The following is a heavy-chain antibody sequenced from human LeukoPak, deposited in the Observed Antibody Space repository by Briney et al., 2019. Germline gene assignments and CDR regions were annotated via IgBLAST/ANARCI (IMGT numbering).Heavy chain of an antibody. CDR2: ITPILSIT. CDR3: ARVAEIAIALEY. CDR1: GGTFSSYV. Sequence: SGNVSCKAAGGTFSSYVVSWVRQAPGQGLEWMGGITPILSITNYAHKFQGRVTITADKSTSTAYMELSSLRSEDTAVYYCARVAEIAIALEYWGQGTLVTVSS. V-gene: IGHV1-69*10. D-gene: IGHD5-24*01. J-gene: IGHJ4*02.